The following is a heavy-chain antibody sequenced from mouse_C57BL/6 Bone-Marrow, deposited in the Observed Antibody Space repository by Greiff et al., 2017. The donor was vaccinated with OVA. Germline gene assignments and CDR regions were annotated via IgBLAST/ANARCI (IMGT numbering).Heavy chain of an antibody. CDR2: IRNKPNGSTT. J-gene: IGHJ2*01. CDR3: ARYKGRVAVDYFDY. V-gene: IGHV7-3*01. CDR1: GFTFTNYY. Sequence: EVKLVESGGGLVQPGDSLSLSCAASGFTFTNYYMSWVRQPPGKALEWLAFIRNKPNGSTTEYSASVKGRFTISRDNSQSILYLQMNALGAEDSATYYGARYKGRVAVDYFDYWGQGTALTVSS. D-gene: IGHD1-1*01.